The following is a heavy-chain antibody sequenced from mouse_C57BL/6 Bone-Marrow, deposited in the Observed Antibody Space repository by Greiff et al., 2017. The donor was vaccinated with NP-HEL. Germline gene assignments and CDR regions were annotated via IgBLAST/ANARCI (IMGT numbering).Heavy chain of an antibody. CDR2: ISSGGSYT. CDR3: ASPYYYGSSYWYFDV. J-gene: IGHJ1*03. Sequence: EVQRVESGGDLVKPGGGRKGGGGVSGFTFSSYGMSWVRQTPDKRLEWVATISSGGSYTYYPDSVKGRFTISRDNAKNTLYLQMSSLKSEDTAMYYCASPYYYGSSYWYFDVWGTGTTVTVSS. CDR1: GFTFSSYG. D-gene: IGHD1-1*01. V-gene: IGHV5-6*01.